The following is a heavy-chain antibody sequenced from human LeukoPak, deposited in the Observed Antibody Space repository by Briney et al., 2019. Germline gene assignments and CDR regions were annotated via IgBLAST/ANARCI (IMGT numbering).Heavy chain of an antibody. CDR3: ARDRDIVVVPAASNWFDP. D-gene: IGHD2-2*01. J-gene: IGHJ5*02. V-gene: IGHV1-69*13. CDR2: IIPIFGTA. Sequence: ASVKVSCKASGGTFSSYAISWVRQAPGQGLEWMGGIIPIFGTANYAQKFQGRVTITADESTSTAYMELSSLRSEDTAVYYCARDRDIVVVPAASNWFDPWGQGTLVTVSS. CDR1: GGTFSSYA.